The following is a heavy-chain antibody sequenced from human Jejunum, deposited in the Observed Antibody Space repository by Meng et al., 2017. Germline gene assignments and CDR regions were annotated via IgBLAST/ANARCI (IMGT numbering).Heavy chain of an antibody. CDR2: INIDGSST. V-gene: IGHV3-74*01. CDR3: ARDSYYYDSSGYYASDY. J-gene: IGHJ4*02. D-gene: IGHD3-22*01. CDR1: GFAFSSYW. Sequence: GESLKISCAASGFAFSSYWLHWVRQAPGKGLVWVARINIDGSSTSYADSVKGRFTISRDSANLYLQMNSLRAEDTAMYYCARDSYYYDSSGYYASDYWGQGTLVTV.